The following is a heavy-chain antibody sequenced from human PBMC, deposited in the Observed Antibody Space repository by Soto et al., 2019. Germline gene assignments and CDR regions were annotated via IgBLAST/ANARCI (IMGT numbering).Heavy chain of an antibody. CDR1: GYTFTSYG. J-gene: IGHJ4*02. CDR3: ARGRYGDY. D-gene: IGHD1-1*01. V-gene: IGHV1-18*01. CDR2: ISAHNGNT. Sequence: QVHLVQSGAEVKKPGASVKVSCKASGYTFTSYGITWVRQAPGQGLEWMGWISAHNGNTDYAQKLQGRVIVTRDTSTSTAYMELRSLRSDDTTVYYCARGRYGDYWGKGALVTVSS.